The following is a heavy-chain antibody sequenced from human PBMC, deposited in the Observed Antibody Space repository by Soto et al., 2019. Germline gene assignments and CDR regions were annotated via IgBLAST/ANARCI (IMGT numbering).Heavy chain of an antibody. CDR2: IVPIYRTA. CDR1: GGTFSSYR. V-gene: IGHV1-69*01. J-gene: IGHJ4*02. CDR3: ARDSGAKLSSS. Sequence: QVQLVQSGAEVREPGSSVKVSCKASGGTFSSYRINWVRQAPGQGLEWVGGIVPIYRTADYAQQFQGRVSITADESARTTYLELSSLKSQDTAVYYCARDSGAKLSSSWGQGTLVTVSS. D-gene: IGHD6-13*01.